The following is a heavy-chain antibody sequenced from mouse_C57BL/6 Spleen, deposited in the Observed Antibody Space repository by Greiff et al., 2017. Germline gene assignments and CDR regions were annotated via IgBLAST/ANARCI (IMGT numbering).Heavy chain of an antibody. Sequence: QVQLQQSGAELVKPGASVKISCKASGYAFSSYWMHWVKQRPGKGLEWIGQIYPGDGDTNYNGKFKGKATLTADKSSSTAYMQLRSLTSEDAAVYYCARSGYNFDYWGQGTTLTVSS. D-gene: IGHD3-1*01. CDR1: GYAFSSYW. CDR2: IYPGDGDT. V-gene: IGHV1-80*01. CDR3: ARSGYNFDY. J-gene: IGHJ2*01.